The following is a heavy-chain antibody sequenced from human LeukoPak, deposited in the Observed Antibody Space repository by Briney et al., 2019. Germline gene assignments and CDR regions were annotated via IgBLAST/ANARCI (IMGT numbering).Heavy chain of an antibody. CDR2: IYATGST. CDR1: GGSISSGGYY. Sequence: TSQTLSLTCTVSGGSISSGGYYWSWFRQPAGKGLEWIGRIYATGSTGYNPSLKSRVTISVDTSKNQFSLKLNSVTAADTAVYYCASGRVGAYIDYWGQGTLVTVSS. D-gene: IGHD1-26*01. V-gene: IGHV4-61*02. CDR3: ASGRVGAYIDY. J-gene: IGHJ4*02.